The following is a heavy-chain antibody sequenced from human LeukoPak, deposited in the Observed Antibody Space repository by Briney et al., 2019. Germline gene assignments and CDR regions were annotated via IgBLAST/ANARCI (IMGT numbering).Heavy chain of an antibody. CDR3: ARDSDWLLFDY. Sequence: GGSLRLSCAASGFTLSAYWMHWVRQAPGKGLVWVSRIHREGTTTIYADSVKGRFTISRDNGKNTLYLHMNSLRADDTAVYYCARDSDWLLFDYWGQGTLVTVSS. D-gene: IGHD3-9*01. CDR1: GFTLSAYW. CDR2: IHREGTTT. V-gene: IGHV3-74*01. J-gene: IGHJ4*02.